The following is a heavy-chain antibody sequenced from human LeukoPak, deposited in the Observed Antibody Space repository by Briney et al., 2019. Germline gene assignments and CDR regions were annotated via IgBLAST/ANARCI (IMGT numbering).Heavy chain of an antibody. Sequence: GASVKVSCKASGYTFTSYGISWVRQAPGQGLEWMGWISAYNGNTNYAQKLQGRVTMTTDTSTSTAYMELRSLRSDDTAVYYCARVNPVVVPAAYWFDLWGQGTLVTVSS. CDR1: GYTFTSYG. CDR3: ARVNPVVVPAAYWFDL. J-gene: IGHJ5*02. V-gene: IGHV1-18*01. CDR2: ISAYNGNT. D-gene: IGHD2-2*01.